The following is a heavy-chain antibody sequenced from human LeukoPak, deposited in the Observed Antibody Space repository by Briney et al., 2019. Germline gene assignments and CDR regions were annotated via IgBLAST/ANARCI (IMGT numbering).Heavy chain of an antibody. V-gene: IGHV4-34*01. CDR2: INHSGST. J-gene: IGHJ4*02. D-gene: IGHD2/OR15-2a*01. CDR3: ARAGGTSYARF. CDR1: GGSISSYY. Sequence: SETLSLTCTVSGGSISSYYWSWIRQPPGKGLEWIGEINHSGSTNYNPSLKSRVTISVDTSKNQFSLKLSSVTAADTAVYYCARAGGTSYARFWGQGTLVTVSS.